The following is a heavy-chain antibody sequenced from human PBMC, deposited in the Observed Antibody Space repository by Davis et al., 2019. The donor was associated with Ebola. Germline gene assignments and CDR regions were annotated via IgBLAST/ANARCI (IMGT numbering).Heavy chain of an antibody. CDR2: ISGSGSST. D-gene: IGHD3-16*01. V-gene: IGHV3-23*01. J-gene: IGHJ4*02. Sequence: GESLKISCAASGFTFSNYAMNWVRQGPGKGLEWVSTISGSGSSTYYADSVKGRFTISRDNSKNTLYLQMNSLRAEDTAVYYCARDSREMITFGGVENWGQGTLVTVSS. CDR3: ARDSREMITFGGVEN. CDR1: GFTFSNYA.